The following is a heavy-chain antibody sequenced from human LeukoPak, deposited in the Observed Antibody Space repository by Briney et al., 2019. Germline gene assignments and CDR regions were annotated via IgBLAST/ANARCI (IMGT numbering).Heavy chain of an antibody. CDR3: GGGGDFDY. V-gene: IGHV3-21*01. CDR1: GFSFSIYF. J-gene: IGHJ4*02. Sequence: PGGSLRLSCAASGFSFSIYFMNWVRQAPGKGLEWVSSISRTSEYIYYADSVRGRFAISRDNAKNSVYLQMNSLRAETTAVYFAGGGGDFDYWGQGILVTVSA. CDR2: ISRTSEYI. D-gene: IGHD3-16*01.